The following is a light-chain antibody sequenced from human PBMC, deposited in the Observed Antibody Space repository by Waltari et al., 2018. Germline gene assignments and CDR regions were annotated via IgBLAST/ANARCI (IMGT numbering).Light chain of an antibody. Sequence: TVVTQAPSLSVSPGGTVTLTCGLSSGPVSASSYPSWYQQTPGQAPRTLIYATNTRPSGVPDRFSGSILGNKAALTITGAQVDDESDYYCLVYMGYGTSLFGGGTRLTVL. CDR2: ATN. CDR3: LVYMGYGTSL. J-gene: IGLJ2*01. V-gene: IGLV8-61*01. CDR1: SGPVSASSY.